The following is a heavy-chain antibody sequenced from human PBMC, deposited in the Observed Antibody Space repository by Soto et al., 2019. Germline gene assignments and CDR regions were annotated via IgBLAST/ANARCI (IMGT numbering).Heavy chain of an antibody. V-gene: IGHV5-51*01. CDR3: ARRGYYYDSSGRKDAFDI. D-gene: IGHD3-22*01. Sequence: GESLKISCKGSGYSFTSYWIGWVRQMPGKGLEWMGIIYPGDSDTRYSPSFQGQVTISADKSISTAYLQWSSLKASDTAMYYCARRGYYYDSSGRKDAFDIWGQGTMVTVSS. J-gene: IGHJ3*02. CDR2: IYPGDSDT. CDR1: GYSFTSYW.